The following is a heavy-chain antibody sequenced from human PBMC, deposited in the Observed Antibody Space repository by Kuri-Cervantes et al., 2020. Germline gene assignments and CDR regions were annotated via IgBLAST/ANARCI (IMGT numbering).Heavy chain of an antibody. CDR3: ARGNGGYGDYVHFDY. J-gene: IGHJ4*02. CDR2: INAGNGNT. CDR1: GYTFTSYD. Sequence: ASVQVSCKASGYTFTSYDMHWVRQAPGQRLEWRGWINAGNGNTKYSQKFQGRVTITRDTSASTAYMELSSLRSEDTAVYYCARGNGGYGDYVHFDYWGQGTLVTVSS. D-gene: IGHD4-17*01. V-gene: IGHV1-3*01.